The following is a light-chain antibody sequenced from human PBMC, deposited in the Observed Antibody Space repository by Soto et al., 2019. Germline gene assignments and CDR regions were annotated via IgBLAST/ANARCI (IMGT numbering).Light chain of an antibody. CDR3: QQYNNWPRT. Sequence: EIVLTQSPGTLSLSPGERATLSCRASQSVSSSYLAWYQQKPGQAPRLLMYFASTRATAVQARFTASGSGTEFTLTISSLQSDDFAVYYCQQYNNWPRTFGQGTKV. V-gene: IGKV3-15*01. CDR2: FAS. CDR1: QSVSSSY. J-gene: IGKJ1*01.